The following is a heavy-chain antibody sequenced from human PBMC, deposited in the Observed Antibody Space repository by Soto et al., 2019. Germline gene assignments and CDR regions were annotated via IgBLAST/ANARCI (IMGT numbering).Heavy chain of an antibody. CDR2: ISSSSSYI. Sequence: XGSLRLSCSASGFTFSSYSMNWVRQAPGKGLDWVSSISSSSSYIYYADSVKGRFTISGDNAKNSLYLQMNSLRAEDTAVYYCARDRTVAAAVDYWGQGTLVTVSS. V-gene: IGHV3-21*01. J-gene: IGHJ4*02. CDR3: ARDRTVAAAVDY. CDR1: GFTFSSYS. D-gene: IGHD6-25*01.